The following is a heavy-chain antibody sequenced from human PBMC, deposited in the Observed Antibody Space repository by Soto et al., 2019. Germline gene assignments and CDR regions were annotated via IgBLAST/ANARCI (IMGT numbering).Heavy chain of an antibody. D-gene: IGHD1-26*01. J-gene: IGHJ4*02. Sequence: QVQLVESGGGVVQPGRSLRLSCAASGFTFSSYAMHWVRQAPGKGLEWVAVISYDGSNKYYADSVKGRFTISRDNSKNTLYLQMNSLRAEDTAVYYCARDLGWELLWCYFDYWGQGTLVTGSS. CDR1: GFTFSSYA. CDR3: ARDLGWELLWCYFDY. CDR2: ISYDGSNK. V-gene: IGHV3-30-3*01.